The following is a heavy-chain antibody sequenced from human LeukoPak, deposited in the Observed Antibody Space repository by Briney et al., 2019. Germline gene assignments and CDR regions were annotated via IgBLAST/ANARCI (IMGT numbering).Heavy chain of an antibody. CDR2: MSPDGNKK. J-gene: IGHJ4*02. V-gene: IGHV3-30-3*02. D-gene: IGHD2-8*01. CDR3: AKMVREFYTISYYFDY. CDR1: GFTFSDYN. Sequence: PGGSLRLSCAASGFTFSDYNMHWVRQAPGKGLDWVALMSPDGNKKYYADSVKGRFTISRDNSKNTLYLQMNSLRADDTAVYYCAKMVREFYTISYYFDYWGQGTLVTVSS.